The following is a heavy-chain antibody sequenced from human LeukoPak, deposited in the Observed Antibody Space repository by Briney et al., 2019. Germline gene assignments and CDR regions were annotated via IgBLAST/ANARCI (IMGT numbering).Heavy chain of an antibody. D-gene: IGHD5-12*01. CDR2: ITGSGGST. Sequence: PGGSLRLSCAASGFTFSSYAMSWVRQAPGKGLEWVSTITGSGGSTYYADSVEGRFTISRDNSKNTLYLQMNSLRAEDTAVYYCARESGYDNYYYYYMDVWGRGTTVTISS. J-gene: IGHJ6*03. CDR3: ARESGYDNYYYYYMDV. V-gene: IGHV3-23*01. CDR1: GFTFSSYA.